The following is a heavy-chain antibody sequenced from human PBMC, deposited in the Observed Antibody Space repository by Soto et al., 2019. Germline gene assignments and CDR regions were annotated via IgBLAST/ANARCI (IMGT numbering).Heavy chain of an antibody. CDR1: GGSISSGGYY. CDR3: ASNPYGDYYYYMDV. V-gene: IGHV4-31*03. CDR2: IYYSGST. J-gene: IGHJ6*03. Sequence: SETLSLTCTVSGGSISSGGYYWSWIRQHPGNGLEWIGYIYYSGSTYYNPSLKSRVTISVDTSKNQFSLKLSSVTAAYTAGDYCASNPYGDYYYYMDVWGKGTTVTVSS. D-gene: IGHD4-17*01.